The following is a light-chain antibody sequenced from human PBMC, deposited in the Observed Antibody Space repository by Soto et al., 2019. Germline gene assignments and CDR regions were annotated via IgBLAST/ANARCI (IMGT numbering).Light chain of an antibody. CDR2: DAS. J-gene: IGKJ1*01. Sequence: EIVMTQSPATLSVSPGERATLSCRASQSISSNLAWYQQTPGQAPRLLIFDASARATGIPARFSGSGSGTEFTLTISSLQSEDFGVYYCQQYDNWLGTFGQGTKVEVK. CDR3: QQYDNWLGT. CDR1: QSISSN. V-gene: IGKV3D-15*01.